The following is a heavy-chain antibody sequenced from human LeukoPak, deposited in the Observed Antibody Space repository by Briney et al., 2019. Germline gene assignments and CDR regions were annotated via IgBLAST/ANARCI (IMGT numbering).Heavy chain of an antibody. CDR2: IIPIFGTA. CDR1: GGTFSSYA. V-gene: IGHV1-69*13. Sequence: GASVKVSCKASGGTFSSYAISWVRQAPGQGLEWMGGIIPIFGTANYAQKFQGRVTITADESTSTAYMELSSLRPEDTAVYYCARESSCTNGVCYRRPYYFDYWGQGTLVTVSS. D-gene: IGHD2-8*01. J-gene: IGHJ4*02. CDR3: ARESSCTNGVCYRRPYYFDY.